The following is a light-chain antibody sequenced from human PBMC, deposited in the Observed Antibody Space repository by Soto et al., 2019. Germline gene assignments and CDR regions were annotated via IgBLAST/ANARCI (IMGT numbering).Light chain of an antibody. Sequence: SALTQPRSVSGSPGQSFTISCTGTSSDVGVYKFVSWYQQHSGKAPKLMIYDVSQRPSGVPDRFSGSTSGNTASLTISGLQAEDEAEYYCCSYVGSYVFGTGTKVTVL. CDR3: CSYVGSYV. J-gene: IGLJ1*01. V-gene: IGLV2-11*01. CDR2: DVS. CDR1: SSDVGVYKF.